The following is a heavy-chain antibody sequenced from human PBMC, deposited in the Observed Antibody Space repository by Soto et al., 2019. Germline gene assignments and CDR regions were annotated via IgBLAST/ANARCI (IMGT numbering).Heavy chain of an antibody. Sequence: PGGSLRLSCAASGFTFGDYAMHWVRQAPGKGLDWVAVMSLDGSNQYYADSVKGRFTISRDNSKNTLYLQMNSLTAEDTAVYFCARDLKLSDHHYYYAIDIWGQGTPGPVS. CDR2: MSLDGSNQ. V-gene: IGHV3-30-3*01. CDR1: GFTFGDYA. J-gene: IGHJ6*02. CDR3: ARDLKLSDHHYYYAIDI.